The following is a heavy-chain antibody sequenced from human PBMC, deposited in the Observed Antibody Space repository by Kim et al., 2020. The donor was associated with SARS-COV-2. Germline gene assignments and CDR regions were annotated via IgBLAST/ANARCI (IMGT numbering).Heavy chain of an antibody. Sequence: SETLSLTCTVSGGSISSGGYYWSWIRQHPGKGLEWIGYIYYSGSTYYNPSLKSRVTISVDTSKNQFSLKLSSVTAADTAVYYCVRDHFKGAGNYYYYGMDVWGQGTTVTVSS. CDR1: GGSISSGGYY. CDR2: IYYSGST. V-gene: IGHV4-31*03. CDR3: VRDHFKGAGNYYYYGMDV. J-gene: IGHJ6*02. D-gene: IGHD3-3*02.